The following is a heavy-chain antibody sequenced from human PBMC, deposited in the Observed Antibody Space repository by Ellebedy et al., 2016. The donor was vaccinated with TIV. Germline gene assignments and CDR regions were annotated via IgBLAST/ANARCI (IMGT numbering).Heavy chain of an antibody. CDR1: GGSFSGYY. CDR3: ARGLVVPAAMGYFQH. D-gene: IGHD2-2*01. CDR2: INHSGST. J-gene: IGHJ1*01. Sequence: SETLSLXCAVYGGSFSGYYWSWIRQPPGKGLEWIGEINHSGSTNYNPSLKSRVTISVDTSKNQFSLKLSSVTAADTAVYYCARGLVVPAAMGYFQHWGQGTLVTVSS. V-gene: IGHV4-34*01.